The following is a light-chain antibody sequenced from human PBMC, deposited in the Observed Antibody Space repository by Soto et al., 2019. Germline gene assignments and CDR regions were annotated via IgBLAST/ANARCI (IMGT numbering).Light chain of an antibody. CDR1: QAISTY. J-gene: IGKJ4*01. CDR3: HQLNSCPPA. CDR2: AAS. Sequence: DIQLTQSPSFLSASVGDRVTITCRASQAISTYLAWYQQKPGKAPKLLIYAASTLQSGVPSRFGGYGSGTEFTLTISSLQPEDFATYFCHQLNSCPPAFGGGTKVEIK. V-gene: IGKV1-9*01.